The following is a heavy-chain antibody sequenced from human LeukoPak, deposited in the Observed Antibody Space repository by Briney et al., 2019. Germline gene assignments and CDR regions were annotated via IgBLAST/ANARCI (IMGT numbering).Heavy chain of an antibody. CDR2: ISYDGSNK. D-gene: IGHD4-17*01. V-gene: IGHV3-30*04. CDR3: ARAAGRTVTGLDDDC. CDR1: GFVFPTYA. Sequence: PGGSLRLSCAASGFVFPTYAMGWVRQAPGKGLEWVAVISYDGSNKKYADSVKGRFTISRDNSKNTLYLQMNSLRAEDTAVYYCARAAGRTVTGLDDDCWGQGTLVTVSS. J-gene: IGHJ4*02.